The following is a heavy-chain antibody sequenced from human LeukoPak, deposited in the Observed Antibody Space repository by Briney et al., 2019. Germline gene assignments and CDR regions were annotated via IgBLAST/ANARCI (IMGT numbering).Heavy chain of an antibody. CDR3: ARGGGLDV. CDR1: GFTISSYW. V-gene: IGHV3-7*03. CDR2: INHNGNVN. Sequence: GGSLRLSCAASGFTISSYWMNWARQAPGKGLEWEASINHNGNVNYYVDSVKGRFTISRDNAKNSLYLQMSNLRAEDTAVYFCARGGGLDVWGQGATVTVSS. D-gene: IGHD3-16*01. J-gene: IGHJ6*02.